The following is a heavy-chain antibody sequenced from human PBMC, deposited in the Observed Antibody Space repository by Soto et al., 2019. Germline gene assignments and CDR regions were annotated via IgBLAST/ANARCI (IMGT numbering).Heavy chain of an antibody. V-gene: IGHV3-11*01. D-gene: IGHD2-15*01. CDR2: XSXXGXTX. J-gene: IGHJ4*02. CDR1: GFTFSDYY. Sequence: PGGSLRLSCAASGFTFSDYYISWIRQVPGKGLEXVSXXSXXGXTXXXAXXVKGRFTISRDSAKNSLYLQMNSLRAEDTAVYYCARVGSRTVVLMDYWGQGTLVTVSS. CDR3: ARVGSRTVVLMDY.